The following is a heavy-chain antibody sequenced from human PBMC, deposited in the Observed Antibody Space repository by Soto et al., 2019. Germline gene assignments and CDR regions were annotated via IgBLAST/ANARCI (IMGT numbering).Heavy chain of an antibody. Sequence: PGGSLRLSCAASGFTFSSYSMNWVRQAPGKGLEWVSSISSSSSYIYYADSVKGRFTISRDNAKNSLYLQMNSLRAEDTAVYYCARLQDQEYYYDSSGYLEYYFDYWGQGTLVTVSS. D-gene: IGHD3-22*01. CDR1: GFTFSSYS. J-gene: IGHJ4*02. CDR3: ARLQDQEYYYDSSGYLEYYFDY. CDR2: ISSSSSYI. V-gene: IGHV3-21*01.